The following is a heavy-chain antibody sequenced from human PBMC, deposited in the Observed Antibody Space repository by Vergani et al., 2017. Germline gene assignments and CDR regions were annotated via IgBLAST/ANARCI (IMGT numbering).Heavy chain of an antibody. CDR2: IQFDGSKQ. CDR3: AKHFSGWGIDY. Sequence: QVHLVESGGGAVQRGGSLRLSCATSGFTLSNYDMQWIRQGPGKGLEFVAFIQFDGSKQYYADSVKGRFTLSRDFSKNTLYLQMNSLRTDDTATYYCAKHFSGWGIDYWGQGTQVIFSS. J-gene: IGHJ4*02. D-gene: IGHD6-19*01. CDR1: GFTLSNYD. V-gene: IGHV3-30*02.